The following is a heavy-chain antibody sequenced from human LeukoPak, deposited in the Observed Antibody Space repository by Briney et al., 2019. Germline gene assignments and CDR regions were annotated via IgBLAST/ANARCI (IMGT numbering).Heavy chain of an antibody. CDR2: INWNGGST. J-gene: IGHJ3*02. D-gene: IGHD5-24*01. V-gene: IGHV3-20*04. CDR1: GFILDDYG. CDR3: ARAINDAFDI. Sequence: GGSLRLSCAASGFILDDYGASWVRQAPGKGLEWVSGINWNGGSTGYADSVKGRFTISRDNAKKSLSLQMKSPRAEDTAVYYCARAINDAFDIWGLGTLVIVSS.